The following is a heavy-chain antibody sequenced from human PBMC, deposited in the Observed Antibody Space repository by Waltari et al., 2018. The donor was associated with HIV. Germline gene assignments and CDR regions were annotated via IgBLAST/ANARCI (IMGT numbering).Heavy chain of an antibody. V-gene: IGHV1-24*01. CDR1: GYPLSDLS. J-gene: IGHJ1*01. D-gene: IGHD2-15*01. CDR3: VTLYNESPLYSNF. CDR2: LDHKNGKP. Sequence: QLIQSTSALKRPGASVTISCQVSGYPLSDLSMQWVRQGRGQRLEWMGGLDHKNGKPVYSQRFWGRVSLAEDTSQDTAFLELNRLTSDDTAVYYCVTLYNESPLYSNFWGQGTLVTV.